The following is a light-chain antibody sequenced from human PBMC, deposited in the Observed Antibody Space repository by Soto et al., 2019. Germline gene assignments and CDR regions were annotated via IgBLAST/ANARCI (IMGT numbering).Light chain of an antibody. CDR3: QQSYSTPCT. CDR2: AAS. Sequence: DIQMTQSPSSLSASVGDRVTITCRPSQSIDNFLNWYQQKPGKAPNLLIYAASSLQSGVSSRFSGSGSGTDFTLTISSLQPEDFATYYCQQSYSTPCTFGPGTKVDIK. CDR1: QSIDNF. J-gene: IGKJ3*01. V-gene: IGKV1-39*01.